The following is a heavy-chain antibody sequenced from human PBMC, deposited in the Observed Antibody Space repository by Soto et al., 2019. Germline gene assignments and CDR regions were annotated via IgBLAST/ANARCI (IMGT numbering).Heavy chain of an antibody. CDR3: ARSPREGEEYFDY. CDR2: IYYSGST. J-gene: IGHJ4*02. V-gene: IGHV4-31*03. CDR1: VGSISSGGYY. D-gene: IGHD3-10*01. Sequence: QVQLQESGPGLVKPSQTLSLTCTVSVGSISSGGYYWSWIRQHSGKGLEWIGYIYYSGSTYYNPSLKSRVTISVDTSKNQFSLKLSSVTAADTAVYYCARSPREGEEYFDYWGQGTLVTVSS.